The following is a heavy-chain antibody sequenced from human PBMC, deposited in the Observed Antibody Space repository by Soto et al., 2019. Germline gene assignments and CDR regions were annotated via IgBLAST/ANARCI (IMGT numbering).Heavy chain of an antibody. Sequence: ILSCAASGFTFSSYAMSWVRQAPGKGLEWVSAISGSGGSTYYADSVKGRFTISRDNSKNTLYLQMNSLRAEDTAVYYCAKASRGYYYYYGMDVWGQGTTVTVSS. CDR2: ISGSGGST. D-gene: IGHD2-2*01. CDR3: AKASRGYYYYYGMDV. V-gene: IGHV3-23*01. J-gene: IGHJ6*02. CDR1: GFTFSSYA.